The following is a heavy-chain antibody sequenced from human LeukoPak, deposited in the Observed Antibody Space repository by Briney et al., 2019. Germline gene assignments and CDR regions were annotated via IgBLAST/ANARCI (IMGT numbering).Heavy chain of an antibody. D-gene: IGHD6-13*01. CDR3: AKDAEHSSGWYPGN. V-gene: IGHV3-30*18. J-gene: IGHJ4*02. Sequence: PGGSLRLSCAASGFTFSTYGMHWVRQAPGKGLEWVAVILFDGNNKYYADSVRGRFTISRGNSKNTLYLQMNSLRDEDTAVYYCAKDAEHSSGWYPGNWGQGTLVIVSS. CDR1: GFTFSTYG. CDR2: ILFDGNNK.